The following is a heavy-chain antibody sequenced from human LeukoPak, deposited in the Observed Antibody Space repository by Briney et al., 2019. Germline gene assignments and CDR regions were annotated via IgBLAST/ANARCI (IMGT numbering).Heavy chain of an antibody. CDR3: AKDSAYYDSSGDYFDS. Sequence: GGSLRLSCAASGFTFSRHWMSWVRQAPGKGLEWVAVISYDGRTTYYRDSVKGRFTISRDDSKNTLYLQMSTLRSDDTAVYYCAKDSAYYDSSGDYFDSWGQGTLVTVSS. J-gene: IGHJ4*02. V-gene: IGHV3-30*18. CDR1: GFTFSRHW. CDR2: ISYDGRTT. D-gene: IGHD3-22*01.